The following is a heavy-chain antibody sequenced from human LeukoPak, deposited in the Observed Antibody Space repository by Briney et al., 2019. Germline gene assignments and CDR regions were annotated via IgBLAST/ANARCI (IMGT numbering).Heavy chain of an antibody. CDR1: GFTFSSYA. CDR2: ILYDGSDK. Sequence: GGSLRLSCAASGFTFSSYAMHWVRQAPGKGLEWVAVILYDGSDKYYADSVKGRFTISRDNSKNTLYLQVNSLRAEDTAVYYCARGGPRVYYGMDVWGQGTTVTVSS. CDR3: ARGGPRVYYGMDV. V-gene: IGHV3-30-3*01. J-gene: IGHJ6*02.